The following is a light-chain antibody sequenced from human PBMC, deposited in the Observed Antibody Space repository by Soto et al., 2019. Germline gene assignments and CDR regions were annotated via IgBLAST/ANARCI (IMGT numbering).Light chain of an antibody. J-gene: IGKJ5*01. CDR3: QQYGGSPIT. Sequence: EIVLTQSPGTLSLSTGERATLSCRAGQSVTSTYLAWYQQKPGQAPRLLIYATSSRATGIPDRFSGSGSGTDFTLTISRLEPEDFAVYYCQQYGGSPITFGQGTRLEIK. CDR1: QSVTSTY. V-gene: IGKV3-20*01. CDR2: ATS.